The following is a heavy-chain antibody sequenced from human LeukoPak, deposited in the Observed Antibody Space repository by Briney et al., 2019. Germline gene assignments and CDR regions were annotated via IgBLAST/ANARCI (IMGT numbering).Heavy chain of an antibody. CDR3: AREAGYDPLTGYYKGIPIDY. CDR1: GGSISSSSYY. D-gene: IGHD3-9*01. Sequence: SEALSLTCTVSGGSISSSSYYWGWIRQPPGKGLEWIGSIYYSGSTYYNPSLKSRVTISVDTSKNQFSLKLSSVTAADTAVYYCAREAGYDPLTGYYKGIPIDYWGQGTLVTVSS. CDR2: IYYSGST. J-gene: IGHJ4*02. V-gene: IGHV4-39*07.